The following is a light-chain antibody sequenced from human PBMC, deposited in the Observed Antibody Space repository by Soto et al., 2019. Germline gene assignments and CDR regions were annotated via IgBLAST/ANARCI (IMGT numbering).Light chain of an antibody. CDR3: QQYGNSPPVYT. J-gene: IGKJ2*01. Sequence: EIVLTQSPGTLSLSPGERATLSCRAIQSVSNDYLTWYQQKPGQAPRLLIYGASSRAAGIPDRFSGSGSGTDFTLTISRLEPEDFAVYYCQQYGNSPPVYTFGQGTKLEIK. V-gene: IGKV3-20*01. CDR2: GAS. CDR1: QSVSNDY.